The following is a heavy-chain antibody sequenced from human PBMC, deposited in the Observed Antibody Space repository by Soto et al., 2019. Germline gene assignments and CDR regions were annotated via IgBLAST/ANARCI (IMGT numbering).Heavy chain of an antibody. J-gene: IGHJ6*04. V-gene: IGHV3-66*01. CDR2: IQSGGPT. CDR3: ARDDVLCDGGRCYGGPLDV. D-gene: IGHD2-15*01. Sequence: EVHLVESGGGLVQPGGSLRLSCAASGFTVSSKYMSWVRQAPGKGLEWVSLIQSGGPTYYADSVKGRFTICRDTSENTLHLQMDSLRAEDTAVYYCARDDVLCDGGRCYGGPLDVWGKGTTVTVSS. CDR1: GFTVSSKY.